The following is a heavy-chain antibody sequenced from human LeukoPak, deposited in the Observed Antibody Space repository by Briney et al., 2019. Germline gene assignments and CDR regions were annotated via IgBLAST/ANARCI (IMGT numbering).Heavy chain of an antibody. D-gene: IGHD3-10*01. Sequence: RGSLRLSCAASGFTFSSYWMHWVRQAPGKGLEWVAFIRYDGSNKYYADSVKGRFTISRDNSKNTLYLQMNSLRAEDTAVYYCAKDGRPHYYGSGSNFDYWGQGTLVTVSS. CDR2: IRYDGSNK. CDR1: GFTFSSYW. J-gene: IGHJ4*02. CDR3: AKDGRPHYYGSGSNFDY. V-gene: IGHV3-30*02.